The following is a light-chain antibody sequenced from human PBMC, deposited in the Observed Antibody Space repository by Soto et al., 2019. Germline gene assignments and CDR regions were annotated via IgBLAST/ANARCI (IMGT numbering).Light chain of an antibody. Sequence: DIVLTQTPLSLSVTPGQPASISCRASQALNTRLAWYQHKPGQAPRLLIYGASNRATGIPDRFSGSGSGTDFTLTISRLEPEDFAVYYCQQYGSSGTFGQGTKVDIK. J-gene: IGKJ1*01. V-gene: IGKV3-20*01. CDR2: GAS. CDR1: QALNTR. CDR3: QQYGSSGT.